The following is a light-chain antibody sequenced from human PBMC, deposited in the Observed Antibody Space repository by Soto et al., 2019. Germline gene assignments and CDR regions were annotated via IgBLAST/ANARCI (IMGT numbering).Light chain of an antibody. Sequence: QSVLTQPASVSRSPGQSITISCTGTSSDIGAYNYVSWYQQHPGKAPKLMIYDVNNRPSGVSNRFSGSKSGNTASLTISGLQAEDEADYFCTSYTRSSTYVFGTGTKVTVL. CDR1: SSDIGAYNY. CDR2: DVN. V-gene: IGLV2-14*03. CDR3: TSYTRSSTYV. J-gene: IGLJ1*01.